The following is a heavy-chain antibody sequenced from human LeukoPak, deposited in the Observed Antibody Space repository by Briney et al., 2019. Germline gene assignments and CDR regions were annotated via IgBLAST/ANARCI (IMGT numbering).Heavy chain of an antibody. D-gene: IGHD3-22*01. Sequence: SETLSLTCTVSGGSISSGGYYWSWIRQHPGKGLEWLGYIYYSGSTYYNPSLKSRVTISVDTSKNQFSLTLSSVTAAATAVYYCARVSECYDSSGYYYFDYWGQGTLVTVSS. CDR3: ARVSECYDSSGYYYFDY. V-gene: IGHV4-31*03. CDR2: IYYSGST. J-gene: IGHJ4*02. CDR1: GGSISSGGYY.